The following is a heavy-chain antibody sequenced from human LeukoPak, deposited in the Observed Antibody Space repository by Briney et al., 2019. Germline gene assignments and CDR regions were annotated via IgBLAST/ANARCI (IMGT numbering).Heavy chain of an antibody. D-gene: IGHD3-22*01. CDR2: ISSDGRST. CDR3: AKDQVWIVVGSFDY. J-gene: IGHJ4*02. Sequence: GGSLRLSCAASGFTFSTYWMHWVRQAPGRGLVWVSRISSDGRSTTYADSVRGRFTISRDDAKNTLYLQMTSLRAEDTAVYYCAKDQVWIVVGSFDYWGQGTLVTVSS. V-gene: IGHV3-74*01. CDR1: GFTFSTYW.